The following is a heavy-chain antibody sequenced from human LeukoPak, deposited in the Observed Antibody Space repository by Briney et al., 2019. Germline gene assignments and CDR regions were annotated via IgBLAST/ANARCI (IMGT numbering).Heavy chain of an antibody. CDR1: GFTFSSYG. Sequence: GGSLRLSCAASGFTFSSYGMHWVRQAPGKGLEWVAVISYDGSNKYYADSVKGRFTISRDNSKNTLYLQMNSLRAEDTAVYYCAKVTNPYYYYGMDVWGQGTTVTVSS. D-gene: IGHD4-11*01. CDR3: AKVTNPYYYYGMDV. J-gene: IGHJ6*02. CDR2: ISYDGSNK. V-gene: IGHV3-30*18.